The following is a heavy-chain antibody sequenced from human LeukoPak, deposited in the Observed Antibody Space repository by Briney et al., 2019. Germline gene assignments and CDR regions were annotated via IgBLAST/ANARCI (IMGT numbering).Heavy chain of an antibody. J-gene: IGHJ3*02. CDR1: GGSISSDSHY. Sequence: SETLSLTCTVSGGSISSDSHYWNWIRQPAGKGLEWIGRIYTSGSTNYNPSLNPSLKSRATISIDTSKNQFSLRLSAVTAADTAVYYCARDGLSDAFDIWGQGTRVTVSS. D-gene: IGHD5-12*01. CDR3: ARDGLSDAFDI. CDR2: IYTSGST. V-gene: IGHV4-61*02.